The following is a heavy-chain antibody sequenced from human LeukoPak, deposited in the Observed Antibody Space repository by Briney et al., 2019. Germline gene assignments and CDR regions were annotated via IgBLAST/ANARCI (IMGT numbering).Heavy chain of an antibody. Sequence: ASVKVSCEASGYTFTSSYMHWVRQAPGQGLEWMGIINPSGGSTSYAQKFQSRVTMTRDMSTSTVYMELSSLRSEDTAVYYCARRDIVRGFDYWGQGTLVTVSS. CDR1: GYTFTSSY. CDR2: INPSGGST. CDR3: ARRDIVRGFDY. D-gene: IGHD2-8*01. J-gene: IGHJ4*02. V-gene: IGHV1-46*01.